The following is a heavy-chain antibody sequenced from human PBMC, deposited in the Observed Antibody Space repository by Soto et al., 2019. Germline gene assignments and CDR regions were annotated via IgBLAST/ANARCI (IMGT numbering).Heavy chain of an antibody. Sequence: LSLTCTVSGGSISSGGYYWSWIRQHPGKGLEWIGYIYYSGSTYYNPSLKSRVTISVDTSKNQFSLKLSSVTAADTAVYYCARLRFLDKNYNWFDPWGQGTLVTVSS. CDR2: IYYSGST. D-gene: IGHD3-3*01. CDR1: GGSISSGGYY. J-gene: IGHJ5*02. CDR3: ARLRFLDKNYNWFDP. V-gene: IGHV4-31*03.